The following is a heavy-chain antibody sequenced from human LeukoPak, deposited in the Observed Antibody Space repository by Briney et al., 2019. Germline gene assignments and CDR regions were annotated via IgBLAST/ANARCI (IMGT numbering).Heavy chain of an antibody. CDR3: ARDQWLDY. Sequence: GGSLRLSCAASGFTFSGYIMNWVRQAPGKGLEWVSFIGTSGNPIYYADSVKGRFTVSRDNAKNSLYLQMDSLRAEDTAVYYCARDQWLDYWGQGTLDTVSS. D-gene: IGHD6-19*01. CDR2: IGTSGNPI. CDR1: GFTFSGYI. V-gene: IGHV3-48*01. J-gene: IGHJ4*02.